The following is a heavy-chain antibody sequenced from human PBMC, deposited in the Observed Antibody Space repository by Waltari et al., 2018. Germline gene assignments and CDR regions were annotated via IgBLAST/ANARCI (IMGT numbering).Heavy chain of an antibody. CDR2: RAYEGAKE. CDR1: GFTFSSYG. CDR3: ARGSAHCSGSNCYRPLFDY. J-gene: IGHJ4*02. V-gene: IGHV3-30*04. Sequence: HVQLVESGGGVVQPGRSLRLSCATSGFTFSSYGIHWVRRAPGKGLEWVTVRAYEGAKEFYADSVKGRFTIARDNSKDTVFLQMNSLRAEDTAVYYCARGSAHCSGSNCYRPLFDYWGQGTLVTVSS. D-gene: IGHD2-2*02.